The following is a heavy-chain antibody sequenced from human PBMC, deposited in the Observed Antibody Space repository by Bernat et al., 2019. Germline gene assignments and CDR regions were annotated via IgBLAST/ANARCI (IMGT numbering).Heavy chain of an antibody. CDR3: ARGNCSGGTCFYEMDV. CDR1: GYSFTTYI. CDR2: INGGNGDT. D-gene: IGHD2-15*01. J-gene: IGHJ6*02. Sequence: QVQVVQSGAEVKKPGASVKVSCTAYGYSFTTYIMHWVRQAPGQRLEWMGWINGGNGDTRCSQNFQGRVAITRVTSATTAYMELSSLRSEDTAVYYCARGNCSGGTCFYEMDVWGQGTTVTISS. V-gene: IGHV1-3*01.